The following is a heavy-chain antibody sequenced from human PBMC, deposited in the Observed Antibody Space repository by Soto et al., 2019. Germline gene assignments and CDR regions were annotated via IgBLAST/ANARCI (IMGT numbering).Heavy chain of an antibody. CDR3: ARGSPDAFNI. V-gene: IGHV4-30-2*01. J-gene: IGHJ3*02. CDR1: GGSINNDGYS. D-gene: IGHD3-10*01. Sequence: TSETLSLTCTVSGGSINNDGYSWSWIRQPPGKTLEWIGYISHSGSTKYNPSLGDRVFISIDTSNNQFSLSLTSAAAADTAVYYCARGSPDAFNIRGPGTMVTVPS. CDR2: ISHSGST.